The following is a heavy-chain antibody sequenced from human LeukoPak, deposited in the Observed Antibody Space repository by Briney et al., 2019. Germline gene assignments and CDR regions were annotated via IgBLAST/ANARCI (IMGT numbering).Heavy chain of an antibody. V-gene: IGHV3-7*01. CDR2: IKQDGSEK. Sequence: GGSLRLSCAASGFTFSAFWMSWVRQAPGKGLEWVANIKQDGSEKYYVDSVRGRFTISRDNAQNSLYLQMNSLSAEDTAVYYCARGQYYYDSSGHFYFDYWGQGTLVTVSS. CDR1: GFTFSAFW. J-gene: IGHJ4*02. D-gene: IGHD3-22*01. CDR3: ARGQYYYDSSGHFYFDY.